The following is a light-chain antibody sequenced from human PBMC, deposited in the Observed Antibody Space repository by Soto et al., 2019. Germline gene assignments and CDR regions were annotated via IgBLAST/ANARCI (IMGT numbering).Light chain of an antibody. CDR1: QSVSSSY. V-gene: IGKV3-20*01. CDR2: GAS. Sequence: ESVLTQSPGTLSLSPGERATLSCRASQSVSSSYLAWYQQNPGQAPRLLMYGASSRATGIPDRFSGSGSGTDFTLTISRLEPEDFAVYYCQQSYRKTFGQGTKVDIK. J-gene: IGKJ1*01. CDR3: QQSYRKT.